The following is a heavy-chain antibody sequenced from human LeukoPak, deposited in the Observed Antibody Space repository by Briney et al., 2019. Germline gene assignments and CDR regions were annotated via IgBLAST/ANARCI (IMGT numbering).Heavy chain of an antibody. CDR3: ASADYANTRGAFDI. D-gene: IGHD4-17*01. Sequence: SETLSLTCTVSGGSISSYYWSWIRQPPGKGLEWIGYIYYSGSTNYNPSLKSRVTISVDRSKNQFSLKLSSVTAADTAVYYCASADYANTRGAFDIWGQGTMVTVSS. CDR1: GGSISSYY. J-gene: IGHJ3*02. V-gene: IGHV4-59*12. CDR2: IYYSGST.